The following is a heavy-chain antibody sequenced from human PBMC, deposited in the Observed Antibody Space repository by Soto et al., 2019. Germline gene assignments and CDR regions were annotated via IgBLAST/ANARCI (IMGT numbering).Heavy chain of an antibody. CDR1: GGSISSSSYY. CDR2: IYYSGST. V-gene: IGHV4-39*01. CDR3: ARHSATVRDLNCSGGSCYAHDAFDI. Sequence: QLQLQESGPGLVKPSETLSLTCTVSGGSISSSSYYWGWIRQPPGKGLEWIGSIYYSGSTYYNPSLNSGVTISVDTSKNQFSLKLSSVTAADTAVYYCARHSATVRDLNCSGGSCYAHDAFDIWGQGTMVTVSS. J-gene: IGHJ3*02. D-gene: IGHD2-15*01.